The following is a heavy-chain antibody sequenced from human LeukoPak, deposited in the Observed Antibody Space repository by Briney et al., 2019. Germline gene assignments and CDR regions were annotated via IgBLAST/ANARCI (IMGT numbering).Heavy chain of an antibody. Sequence: ASVNVPCKASGYSFTKYYIHWVRQAPGQGFEWMGIINPSGGSTTHAQKFQGRVTMTRDMSTNTVYMQLTSLRSEDTAVYFCARDSDQYFGSGSYFDYWGQGTLVTVSS. CDR1: GYSFTKYY. V-gene: IGHV1-46*01. CDR2: INPSGGST. J-gene: IGHJ4*02. CDR3: ARDSDQYFGSGSYFDY. D-gene: IGHD3-10*01.